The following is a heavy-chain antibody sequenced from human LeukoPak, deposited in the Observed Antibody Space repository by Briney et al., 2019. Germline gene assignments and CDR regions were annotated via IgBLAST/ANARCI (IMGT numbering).Heavy chain of an antibody. Sequence: ASVKVSCKASGYTFTDYYLYWVRQAPGQGLEWMGWINPDSGVTNYPQKFQGRVTMTRDTSSSTAYMELSRLRSDDTAIYYCARDSTFDIWGLGTLCTVSS. CDR3: ARDSTFDI. J-gene: IGHJ3*02. CDR1: GYTFTDYY. D-gene: IGHD2-2*01. CDR2: INPDSGVT. V-gene: IGHV1-2*02.